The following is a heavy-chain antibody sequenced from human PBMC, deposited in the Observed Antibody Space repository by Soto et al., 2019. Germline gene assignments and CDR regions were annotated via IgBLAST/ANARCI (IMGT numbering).Heavy chain of an antibody. CDR3: AKDRQFRSYYESAGHYNN. D-gene: IGHD3-10*01. Sequence: EVQLLESGGGLVQPGGSLRLSCVASGFTFKNYDMRWVRQAPGKGLEWVSGISGRGAITYYADSVKGRVTISRDNSKNTLYLQLNSLRAEDTAIYYCAKDRQFRSYYESAGHYNNWGQGTLVTVSS. V-gene: IGHV3-23*01. J-gene: IGHJ4*02. CDR1: GFTFKNYD. CDR2: ISGRGAIT.